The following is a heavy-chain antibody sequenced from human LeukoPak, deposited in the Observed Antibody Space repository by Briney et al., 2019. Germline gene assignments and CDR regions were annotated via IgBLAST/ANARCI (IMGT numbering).Heavy chain of an antibody. CDR1: GFTFSSYS. J-gene: IGHJ4*02. CDR3: ARDHDFAFDY. D-gene: IGHD2-21*02. Sequence: PGGSLRLSCAASGFTFSSYSMNWVRQAPGKGLEWVSKISSSSGSSIFYADSVRGRFTISRDNAKNSLYLQMNSLRDEDTAMYYCARDHDFAFDYWGQGALVTVSS. V-gene: IGHV3-48*02. CDR2: ISSSSGSSI.